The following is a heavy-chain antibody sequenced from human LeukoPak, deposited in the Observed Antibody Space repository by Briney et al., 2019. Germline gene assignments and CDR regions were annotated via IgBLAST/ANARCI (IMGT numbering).Heavy chain of an antibody. D-gene: IGHD5-24*01. CDR2: IFYTGST. CDR1: GGSISSYY. J-gene: IGHJ3*02. CDR3: ARSVEMATVKAFDI. Sequence: SETLSLTCTVSGGSISSYYWSWIRQPPGKGLEWIGRIFYTGSTIYNPSLKSRVTISVDMPKNDFSLKLSSVTAADTAVYYCARSVEMATVKAFDIWGQGTMVTVS. V-gene: IGHV4-59*01.